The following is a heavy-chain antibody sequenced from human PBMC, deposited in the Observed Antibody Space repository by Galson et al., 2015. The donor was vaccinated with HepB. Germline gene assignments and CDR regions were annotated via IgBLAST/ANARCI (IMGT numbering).Heavy chain of an antibody. Sequence: SLRLSCAASGFIFRDAWMTWVRQVPGKGLEWVGHVKSKTDGGTSDYAAPVKGRFIISRDDSKSTLHLQMNRLRTEDTAVYYCIFSYCSSISCLTFVYWGQRALVTVPS. CDR3: IFSYCSSISCLTFVY. CDR1: GFIFRDAW. CDR2: VKSKTDGGTS. J-gene: IGHJ4*02. V-gene: IGHV3-15*01. D-gene: IGHD2-2*01.